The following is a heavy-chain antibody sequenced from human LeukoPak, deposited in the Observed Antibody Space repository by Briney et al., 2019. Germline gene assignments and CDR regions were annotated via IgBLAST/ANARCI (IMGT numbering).Heavy chain of an antibody. Sequence: PGGSLRLSCAASGFTFSDYYMSWIRQAPGKGLEWVSYISSSGSTIYYADSVKGRFTISRDNAKNSLYLQMNSLRAEDTAVYYRASYLCSSTSCQGASFDYWGQGTLVTVSS. V-gene: IGHV3-11*01. CDR1: GFTFSDYY. D-gene: IGHD2-2*01. CDR3: ASYLCSSTSCQGASFDY. J-gene: IGHJ4*02. CDR2: ISSSGSTI.